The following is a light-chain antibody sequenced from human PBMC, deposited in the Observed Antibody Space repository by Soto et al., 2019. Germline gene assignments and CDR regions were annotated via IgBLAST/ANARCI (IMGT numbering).Light chain of an antibody. J-gene: IGKJ2*01. V-gene: IGKV4-1*01. CDR3: QHYYSAPYT. CDR2: WSS. CDR1: QNVLYSSNNKNY. Sequence: DIVMTQSPDSLAVSLGERATINCKSSQNVLYSSNNKNYLAGYQQKPRQPPKLLIYWSSTRESGVPDRYNGRGSGTAFPLTISSLQAEDVAVYYCQHYYSAPYTFGQGTKLEMK.